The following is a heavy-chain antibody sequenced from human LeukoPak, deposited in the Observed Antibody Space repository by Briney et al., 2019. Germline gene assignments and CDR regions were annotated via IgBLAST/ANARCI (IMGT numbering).Heavy chain of an antibody. J-gene: IGHJ5*02. CDR2: IYTSGNT. Sequence: SETLSLTCTVSGGSISSGTYYWNWIRQPAGKGLEWIGRIYTSGNTNYHPSVKSRVTISVDTSKNQFSLKLSSVTAADTAVYNCAREGLNMVRGVIPKEAWGWFDPWGQGTLVTVSS. D-gene: IGHD3-10*01. V-gene: IGHV4-61*02. CDR1: GGSISSGTYY. CDR3: AREGLNMVRGVIPKEAWGWFDP.